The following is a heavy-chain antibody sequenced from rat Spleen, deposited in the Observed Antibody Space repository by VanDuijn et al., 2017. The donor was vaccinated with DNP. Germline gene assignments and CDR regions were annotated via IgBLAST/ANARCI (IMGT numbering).Heavy chain of an antibody. Sequence: EVQLVESGGDLVQPGGSLKLSCAVSNFTISDYGMAWVRQAPTKGLEWVASISANGGSIRYRDSVKGRFTISRDNAKNALFLQMDSLRSEDSATYYCTTRGNYGGYDYWGQGVMVTVSS. D-gene: IGHD1-11*01. J-gene: IGHJ2*01. V-gene: IGHV5S13*01. CDR3: TTRGNYGGYDY. CDR1: NFTISDYG. CDR2: ISANGGSI.